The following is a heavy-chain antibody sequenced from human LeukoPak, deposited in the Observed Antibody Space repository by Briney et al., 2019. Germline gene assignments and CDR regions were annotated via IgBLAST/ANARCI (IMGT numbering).Heavy chain of an antibody. J-gene: IGHJ4*02. D-gene: IGHD5-24*01. CDR1: GFTFSSYA. CDR3: ARDWDYKMATIPGY. Sequence: PGGSLRLSCAASGFTFSSYATHWVRQAPGKGLEWVAVISYDGSNKYYADSVKGRFTISRDNSKNTLYLQMNSLRAEDTAVYFCARDWDYKMATIPGYWGQGTLVTVSS. V-gene: IGHV3-30-3*01. CDR2: ISYDGSNK.